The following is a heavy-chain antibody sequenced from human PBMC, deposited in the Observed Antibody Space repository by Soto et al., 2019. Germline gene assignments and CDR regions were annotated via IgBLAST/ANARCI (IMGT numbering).Heavy chain of an antibody. D-gene: IGHD3-10*01. V-gene: IGHV3-73*01. Sequence: EVQLVESGGGLVQPGGSLKLSCAASGFTFSGSAMHWVRQASGKGLEWVGSIRSKANSYATAYAASVKGRFTISRDDSKSTAYLQMNSLKTEDTAVYYCTTVVTVRGVIPDYWGQGTLVTVSS. J-gene: IGHJ4*02. CDR2: IRSKANSYAT. CDR3: TTVVTVRGVIPDY. CDR1: GFTFSGSA.